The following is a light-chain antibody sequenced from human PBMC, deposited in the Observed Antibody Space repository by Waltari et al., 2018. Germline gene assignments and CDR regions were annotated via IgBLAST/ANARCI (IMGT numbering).Light chain of an antibody. V-gene: IGKV3-15*01. J-gene: IGKJ1*01. Sequence: EIVMTQSPATLSVSPGERATLSCRASQSVSSNLAWYQQRPGQAPRLLNYGASTGATGIPARFSGSGSGTEFTLTISSLQSEDFAVYYCQQYYNWPRTFGQGTKVEI. CDR2: GAS. CDR3: QQYYNWPRT. CDR1: QSVSSN.